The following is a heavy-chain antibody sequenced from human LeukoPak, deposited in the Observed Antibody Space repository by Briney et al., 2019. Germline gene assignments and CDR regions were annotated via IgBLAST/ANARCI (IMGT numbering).Heavy chain of an antibody. Sequence: GASVKVSCKGSGYTFTGYYMHWVRQAPGQGLEWMGWLNTNTGNPTYAQGFTGRFVFSLDTSVSTAYLQISSLKAEDTAVYYCARAVTIAAADIDYWGQGTLVTVSS. V-gene: IGHV7-4-1*02. CDR1: GYTFTGYY. CDR3: ARAVTIAAADIDY. CDR2: LNTNTGNP. J-gene: IGHJ4*02. D-gene: IGHD6-13*01.